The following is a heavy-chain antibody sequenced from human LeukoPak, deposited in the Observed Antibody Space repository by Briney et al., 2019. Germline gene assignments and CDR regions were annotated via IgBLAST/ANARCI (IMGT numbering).Heavy chain of an antibody. D-gene: IGHD3-10*01. CDR3: ASGSGSYRTPYYYMDV. CDR1: RFTFSSFG. V-gene: IGHV3-23*01. J-gene: IGHJ6*03. Sequence: GGSLRLSCAASRFTFSSFGMSWVRQAPGKGLEWVSSISGSGVSTYYADSVKGRFTISRDNSKNTLYLQMNSLRAEDTAVYYCASGSGSYRTPYYYMDVWGTGTTVTVSS. CDR2: ISGSGVST.